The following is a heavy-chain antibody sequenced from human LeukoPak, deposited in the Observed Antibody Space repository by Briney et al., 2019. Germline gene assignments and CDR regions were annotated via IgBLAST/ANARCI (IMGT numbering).Heavy chain of an antibody. CDR1: GFTFSSYS. CDR2: INSGSTTI. D-gene: IGHD6-19*01. J-gene: IGHJ4*02. Sequence: GGSLRLSCAPSGFTFSSYSMTWFGQTPGKGLEWVSYINSGSTTIYYADSVKGRFTISRDNAKNSLYLQMNSLRDEDTAVYYCARDRHSSGWYYFDYWGQGTLVTVSS. CDR3: ARDRHSSGWYYFDY. V-gene: IGHV3-48*02.